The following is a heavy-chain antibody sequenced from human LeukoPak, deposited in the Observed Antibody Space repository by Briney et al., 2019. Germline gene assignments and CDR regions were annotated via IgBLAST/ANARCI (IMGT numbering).Heavy chain of an antibody. J-gene: IGHJ4*02. CDR1: SGSISRYY. Sequence: PSETLSLTCTISSGSISRYYWSWIRQPPGKGLEWIGYIYYSGSTNYNPSLKSRVTISVDTSKNQFSLKLSSVTAADTAVYYCARQKDNWNDIIDYWGQGTLVTVSS. D-gene: IGHD1-20*01. CDR3: ARQKDNWNDIIDY. V-gene: IGHV4-59*08. CDR2: IYYSGST.